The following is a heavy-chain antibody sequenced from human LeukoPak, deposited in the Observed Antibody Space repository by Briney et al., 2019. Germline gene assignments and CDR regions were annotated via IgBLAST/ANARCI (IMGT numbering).Heavy chain of an antibody. J-gene: IGHJ4*02. D-gene: IGHD1-26*01. CDR3: AKPPEVGATVGYFDY. Sequence: GRSLRLSCAASGFTFSGYAMHWVRQAPGKGLEWVALISYDGSNKYYADSVKGRFTISRDNSKNTLYLQMNSLRAEDTAVYYCAKPPEVGATVGYFDYWGQGTLVTVSS. CDR1: GFTFSGYA. CDR2: ISYDGSNK. V-gene: IGHV3-30*18.